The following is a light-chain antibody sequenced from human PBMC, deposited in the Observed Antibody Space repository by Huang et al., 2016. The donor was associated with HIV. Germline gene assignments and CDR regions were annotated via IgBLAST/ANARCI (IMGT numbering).Light chain of an antibody. Sequence: EVVLTQSPATLSVSPGESATLSCRASQSVFKNLAWYQQKPGQAPKLLINGSSTRAAGIPARFSGSGSGTDFTLTISSLQSEDFAVYYCQQYNTSPRTFGQGTKVEV. CDR2: GSS. V-gene: IGKV3-15*01. J-gene: IGKJ1*01. CDR1: QSVFKN. CDR3: QQYNTSPRT.